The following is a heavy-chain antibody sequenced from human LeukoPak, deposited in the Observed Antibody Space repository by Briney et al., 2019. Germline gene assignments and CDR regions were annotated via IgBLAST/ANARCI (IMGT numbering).Heavy chain of an antibody. CDR2: IYYDGST. CDR1: GGSISLTSYY. D-gene: IGHD5-24*01. CDR3: ARGVATTVSGIDY. J-gene: IGHJ4*02. V-gene: IGHV4-39*07. Sequence: SETLSLTCSVSGGSISLTSYYWGWIRQPPGKGLEWIGSIYYDGSTYYNPSLKSRVTISVDTSKNQFSLKLSSVTAADTAVYYCARGVATTVSGIDYWGQGTLVTVSS.